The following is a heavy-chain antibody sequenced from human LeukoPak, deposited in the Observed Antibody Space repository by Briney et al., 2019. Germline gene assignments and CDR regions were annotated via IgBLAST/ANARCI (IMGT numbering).Heavy chain of an antibody. Sequence: SVKVSCTASGGTFSSYAISWVRQAPGQGLEWMGGIIPIFGTANYAQKFQGRVTITADESTSTAYMELSSLRSEDTAVYYCARGEAPGTVFGGMAVWGQGTAVTVSS. CDR1: GGTFSSYA. J-gene: IGHJ6*02. CDR3: ARGEAPGTVFGGMAV. V-gene: IGHV1-69*13. CDR2: IIPIFGTA. D-gene: IGHD3-16*01.